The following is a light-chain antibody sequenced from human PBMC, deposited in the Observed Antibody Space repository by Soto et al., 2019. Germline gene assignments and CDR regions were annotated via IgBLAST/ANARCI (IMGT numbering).Light chain of an antibody. V-gene: IGKV3-20*01. CDR3: QQYATFPFT. J-gene: IGKJ3*01. CDR1: QSVSGSY. Sequence: IVLTQSPVTLSLSPGEGATLSCRASQSVSGSYLAWYQQKPGQAPRLLIYGASSSATGIPDRFSGSGSGTDFTLSISRLAPEEFAVYYCQQYATFPFTVGPGTKVDI. CDR2: GAS.